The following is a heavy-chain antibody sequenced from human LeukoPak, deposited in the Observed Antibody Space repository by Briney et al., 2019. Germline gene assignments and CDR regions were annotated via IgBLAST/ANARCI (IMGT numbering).Heavy chain of an antibody. D-gene: IGHD1-1*01. CDR2: IHYSGGT. J-gene: IGHJ4*02. V-gene: IGHV4-59*01. CDR1: GGSISSDY. CDR3: TRAAHNNYVNFYS. Sequence: SETLSLTCTVSGGSISSDYWSWLRQPPRKGLDWVGYIHYSGGTNYNPSLKSRVTISVDTSKNQFSLKLSSVTAAETAMYYCTRAAHNNYVNFYSWGQGTLVTVSS.